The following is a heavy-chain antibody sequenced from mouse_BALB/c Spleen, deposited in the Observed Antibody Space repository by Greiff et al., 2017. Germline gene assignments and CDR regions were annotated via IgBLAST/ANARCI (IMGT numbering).Heavy chain of an antibody. D-gene: IGHD1-1*01. V-gene: IGHV14-1*02. J-gene: IGHJ2*01. Sequence: VQLKESGAELVRPGALVKLSCKASGFNIKDYYMHWVKQRPEQGLEWIGWIDPENGNTIYDPKFQGKASITADTSSNTAYLQLSSLTSEDTAVYYCAFYYGSRYFDYWGQGTTLTVSS. CDR3: AFYYGSRYFDY. CDR1: GFNIKDYY. CDR2: IDPENGNT.